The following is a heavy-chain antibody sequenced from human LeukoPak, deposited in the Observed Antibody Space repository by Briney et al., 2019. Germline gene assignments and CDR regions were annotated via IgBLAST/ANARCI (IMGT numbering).Heavy chain of an antibody. CDR2: IYYSGST. CDR1: CGSISSGDYY. CDR3: ARDACSSTSCFNWFDP. J-gene: IGHJ5*02. D-gene: IGHD2-2*01. Sequence: SETLSLTCTVSCGSISSGDYYWSWIRQPPGKGLEWIGYIYYSGSTYYNPSLKSRVTIAVDTSKNQFSLKLSSVTAADTAVYYCARDACSSTSCFNWFDPWGQGTLVTVSS. V-gene: IGHV4-30-4*01.